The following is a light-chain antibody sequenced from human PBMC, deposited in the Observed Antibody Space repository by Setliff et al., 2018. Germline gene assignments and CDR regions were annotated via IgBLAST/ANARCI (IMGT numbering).Light chain of an antibody. J-gene: IGLJ2*01. CDR1: NSDIGTYNY. Sequence: QSVLTQPPSVSGSPGQSVTISCSGSNSDIGTYNYVSWYQHHPGKAPKVIIYDVNKRPSGVPDRFSGSKSGSTASLTISGLQADDEADYHCCSYSGGYNVIFGGGTQLTVL. V-gene: IGLV2-11*01. CDR3: CSYSGGYNVI. CDR2: DVN.